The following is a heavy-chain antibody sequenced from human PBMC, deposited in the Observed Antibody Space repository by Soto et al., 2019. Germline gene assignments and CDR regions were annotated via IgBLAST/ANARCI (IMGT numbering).Heavy chain of an antibody. J-gene: IGHJ6*02. D-gene: IGHD1-26*01. CDR1: GFTFNNYN. Sequence: QVQLVESGGGVVQPGRSLRLSCAASGFTFNNYNMHWVRQAPGKGLEWVAVISYDGSHKYYADSVKGRFTISRDNSKNTLDLQMNSLRAEDSPVYSCAKGVGAHYDYHAMDVWGQGTTVTVSS. CDR2: ISYDGSHK. CDR3: AKGVGAHYDYHAMDV. V-gene: IGHV3-30*18.